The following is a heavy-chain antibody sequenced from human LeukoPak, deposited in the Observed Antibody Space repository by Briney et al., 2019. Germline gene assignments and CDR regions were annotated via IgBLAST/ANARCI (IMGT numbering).Heavy chain of an antibody. J-gene: IGHJ4*02. V-gene: IGHV1-18*01. CDR3: ARESGSGSYGWDRWVELDY. CDR1: GYTFTSYG. D-gene: IGHD3-10*01. Sequence: GASVKVSCRASGYTFTSYGISWVRQAPGQGLEWMGWISAYNGNTNYAQKLQGRVTITADKSTSTAYMELSSLRSEDTAVYYCARESGSGSYGWDRWVELDYWGQGTLVTVSS. CDR2: ISAYNGNT.